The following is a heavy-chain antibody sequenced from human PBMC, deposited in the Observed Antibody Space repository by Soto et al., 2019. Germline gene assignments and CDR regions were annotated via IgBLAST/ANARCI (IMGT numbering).Heavy chain of an antibody. V-gene: IGHV3-64*01. D-gene: IGHD6-19*01. Sequence: EVQLVESGGGLVQPGGSLRLSCAASGFTFSSYAMHWVRQAPGKGLEYVSAISSNGGSTYYANSVKGRFTISRDNPKNTLDLQMGSLRAEDMAVYYCARAGYSSGWYAYWVDPWGQGTLVTVSS. J-gene: IGHJ5*02. CDR3: ARAGYSSGWYAYWVDP. CDR2: ISSNGGST. CDR1: GFTFSSYA.